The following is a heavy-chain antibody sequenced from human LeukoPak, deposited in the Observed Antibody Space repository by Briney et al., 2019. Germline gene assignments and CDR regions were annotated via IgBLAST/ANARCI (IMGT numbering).Heavy chain of an antibody. J-gene: IGHJ4*02. D-gene: IGHD2-15*01. Sequence: ASVKVSCKASGGTFSSYAISWVRQAPGQGLEWMGRIIPILGIANYAQKFQGRVTITADKSTSTAYTELSSLRSEDTAVYYCARDSPPYCSGGSCYSDYWGQGTLVTVSS. CDR1: GGTFSSYA. CDR3: ARDSPPYCSGGSCYSDY. V-gene: IGHV1-69*04. CDR2: IIPILGIA.